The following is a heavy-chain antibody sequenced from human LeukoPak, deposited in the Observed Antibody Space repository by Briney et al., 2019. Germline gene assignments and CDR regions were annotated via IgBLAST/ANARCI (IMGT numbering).Heavy chain of an antibody. D-gene: IGHD6-6*01. V-gene: IGHV3-7*01. CDR3: ARGGAARPDF. CDR1: GFTFSSYS. CDR2: IKADGGEK. J-gene: IGHJ4*02. Sequence: GGSLRLSCAASGFTFSSYSMNWFRQTPGKGLEWVAKIKADGGEKDHVASVKGRFTISRDNAKNSLYLQMNSLRVEDTAVYYCARGGAARPDFWGQGTLVTVSS.